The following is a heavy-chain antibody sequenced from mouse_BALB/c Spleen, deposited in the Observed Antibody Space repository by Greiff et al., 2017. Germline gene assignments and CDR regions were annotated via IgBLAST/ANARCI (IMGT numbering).Heavy chain of an antibody. CDR3: ARDDRYDPWFAY. V-gene: IGHV2-6-7*01. CDR1: GFSLTGYG. Sequence: QVQLKESGPGLVAPSQSLSITCTVSGFSLTGYGVNWVRQPPGKGLEWLGMIWGDGSTDYNSALKSSLSISKDNSKSQVYLIRNSLQTDDTARYYCARDDRYDPWFAYWGQGTLVTVSA. CDR2: IWGDGST. J-gene: IGHJ3*01. D-gene: IGHD2-14*01.